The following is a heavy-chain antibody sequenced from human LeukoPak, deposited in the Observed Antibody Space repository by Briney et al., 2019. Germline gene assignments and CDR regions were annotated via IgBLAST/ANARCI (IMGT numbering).Heavy chain of an antibody. Sequence: GGSLRLSCAASGFTFSSYGMHWVRQAPGKGLEWVANVNQGGTEKLYVASVKGRFSISRDNAKKSLYLEMNSLRAEDTAVYYCARVVDTAMVLYGAFDIWGQGTMVTVSS. CDR1: GFTFSSYG. D-gene: IGHD5-18*01. CDR2: VNQGGTEK. V-gene: IGHV3-7*01. CDR3: ARVVDTAMVLYGAFDI. J-gene: IGHJ3*02.